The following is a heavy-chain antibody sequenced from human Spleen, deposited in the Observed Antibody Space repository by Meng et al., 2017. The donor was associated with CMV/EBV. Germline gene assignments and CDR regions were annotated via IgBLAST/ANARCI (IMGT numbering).Heavy chain of an antibody. V-gene: IGHV1-18*01. D-gene: IGHD2-21*02. J-gene: IGHJ4*02. CDR1: GYTFSSYG. CDR3: ARDLWPHIVVVTAPSEF. CDR2: ISTYSDNP. Sequence: QVQGVQSGAEVKMAGALVKVSCKASGYTFSSYGFIWVRQATGQGLEWLGWISTYSDNPTYAQKVQGRVTITADTSTSTAYMELRSLTSDDTAVYYCARDLWPHIVVVTAPSEFWGQGTLVTVSS.